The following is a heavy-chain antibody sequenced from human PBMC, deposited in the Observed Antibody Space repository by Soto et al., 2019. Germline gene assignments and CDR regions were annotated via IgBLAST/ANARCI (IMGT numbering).Heavy chain of an antibody. CDR3: AREDIVVVPAVNNWFDP. CDR2: IIPIFGTA. J-gene: IGHJ5*02. D-gene: IGHD2-2*01. V-gene: IGHV1-69*13. CDR1: GGTFSSYA. Sequence: GASVKVSCKASGGTFSSYAISWVRQAPGQGLEWMGGIIPIFGTANYAQKFQGRVTITADESTSTAYMELSSLRSEDTAVYYCAREDIVVVPAVNNWFDPWGQGTLVTVSS.